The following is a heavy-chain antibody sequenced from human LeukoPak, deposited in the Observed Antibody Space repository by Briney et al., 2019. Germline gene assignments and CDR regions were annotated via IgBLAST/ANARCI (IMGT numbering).Heavy chain of an antibody. CDR1: GYTLTSYY. V-gene: IGHV1-46*01. Sequence: ASVKVSCKASGYTLTSYYIHWVRQAPGQGLEWMGIINPSGGSTSYAQKFQGRVTMTRDTSTRTVYMELSSLRSEDTAVYYCARGLAYCGGDCYSGRPIYYFDYWGQGTLVTVSS. CDR3: ARGLAYCGGDCYSGRPIYYFDY. J-gene: IGHJ4*02. D-gene: IGHD2-21*02. CDR2: INPSGGST.